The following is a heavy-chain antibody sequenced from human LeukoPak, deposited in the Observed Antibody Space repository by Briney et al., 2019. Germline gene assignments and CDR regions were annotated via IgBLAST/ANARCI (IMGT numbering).Heavy chain of an antibody. CDR1: GFTFSSYS. Sequence: GGSLRLSCAASGFTFSSYSMDWVRQAPGKGLEWVSYISSGSSTMYYADSVKGRFTISRDNANNSLYLQMNSLSAEDTAVYYCARARYSSSWYLDYWGQGTLATVSS. CDR3: ARARYSSSWYLDY. J-gene: IGHJ4*02. V-gene: IGHV3-48*04. D-gene: IGHD6-13*01. CDR2: ISSGSSTM.